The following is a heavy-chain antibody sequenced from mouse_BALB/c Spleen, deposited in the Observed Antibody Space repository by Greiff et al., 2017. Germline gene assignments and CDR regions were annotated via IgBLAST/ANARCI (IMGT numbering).Heavy chain of an antibody. CDR2: ISSGGSYT. Sequence: EVQGVESGGDLVKPGGSLKLSCAASGFTFSSYGMSWVRQTPDKRLEWVATISSGGSYTYYPDSVKGRFTISRDNAKNTLYLQMSSLKSEDTAMYYCASDYYGSSYAMDYWGQGTSVTVSS. V-gene: IGHV5-6*01. J-gene: IGHJ4*01. D-gene: IGHD1-1*01. CDR3: ASDYYGSSYAMDY. CDR1: GFTFSSYG.